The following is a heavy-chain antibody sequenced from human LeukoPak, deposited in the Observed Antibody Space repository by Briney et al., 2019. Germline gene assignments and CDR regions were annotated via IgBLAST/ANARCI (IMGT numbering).Heavy chain of an antibody. CDR3: ARGTVTAPDY. D-gene: IGHD2-21*02. CDR1: GYTFSDYG. CDR2: ISYSGVVK. V-gene: IGHV3-30*03. J-gene: IGHJ4*02. Sequence: GGSLRLSCTASGYTFSDYGMHWVRQAPGKGLEWLSVISYSGVVKFYADSVKGRFTISRDNSKNTLYLQMNNLADEDTAVYYCARGTVTAPDYWGQGTLVTVSS.